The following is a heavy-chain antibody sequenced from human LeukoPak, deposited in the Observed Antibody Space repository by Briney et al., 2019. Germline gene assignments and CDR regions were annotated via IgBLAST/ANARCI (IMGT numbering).Heavy chain of an antibody. CDR3: ARVGTDYGDYLGYYYYYMDV. J-gene: IGHJ6*03. CDR2: ISYDGSNK. Sequence: GGSLRLSCAASGFTFSSYAMHWVRRAPGKGLEWVAVISYDGSNKYYADSVKGRFTISRDNSKNTLYLQMNSLRAEDTAVYYCARVGTDYGDYLGYYYYYMDVWGKGTAVTVSS. V-gene: IGHV3-30-3*01. D-gene: IGHD4-17*01. CDR1: GFTFSSYA.